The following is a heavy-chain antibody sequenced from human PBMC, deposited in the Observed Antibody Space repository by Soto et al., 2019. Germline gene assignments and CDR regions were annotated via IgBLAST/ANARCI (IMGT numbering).Heavy chain of an antibody. V-gene: IGHV4-31*03. CDR1: GGSISSEGYY. Sequence: QVPLQESGPGLVKPSQTLSLTCTVSGGSISSEGYYWSWFRQLPGKGLEWIGDIYYSGSTNYNPSLKSRVTISVDTSKNQFSLKLSSVTAADTAVYYCARDLYGDYPNWFDPWGQGTLVTVSS. CDR3: ARDLYGDYPNWFDP. J-gene: IGHJ5*02. D-gene: IGHD4-17*01. CDR2: IYYSGST.